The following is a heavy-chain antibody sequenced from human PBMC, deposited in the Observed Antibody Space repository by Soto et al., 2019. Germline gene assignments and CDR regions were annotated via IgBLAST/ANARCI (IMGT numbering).Heavy chain of an antibody. CDR3: ARGGQQVVHTWVDP. D-gene: IGHD6-13*01. CDR1: GYSFTSYW. J-gene: IGHJ5*02. V-gene: IGHV5-10-1*01. CDR2: IDPSDSYS. Sequence: GESLKISCKGSGYSFTSYWINWVRQVPGKGLEWMGRIDPSDSYSNYNPSFQGHVTISADKSLSTAYLQWTSLKASDTAIYYCARGGQQVVHTWVDPWGAGTVVTVSS.